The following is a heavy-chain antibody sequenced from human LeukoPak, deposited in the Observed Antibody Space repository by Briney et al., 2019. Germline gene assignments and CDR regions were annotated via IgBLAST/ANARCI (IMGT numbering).Heavy chain of an antibody. D-gene: IGHD2-21*02. CDR1: GFTFSSHA. CDR2: ITGSGSGA. V-gene: IGHV3-23*01. CDR3: AKVRGDHAHLQDDFDY. J-gene: IGHJ4*02. Sequence: PGGSLRLSCTASGFTFSSHAMTWVRPAAGKGLKGFSSITGSGSGADYADPVKGRVTISRDNSKNTLFLQMDSLRAEATAMYYCAKVRGDHAHLQDDFDYWGQGTLVTVSS.